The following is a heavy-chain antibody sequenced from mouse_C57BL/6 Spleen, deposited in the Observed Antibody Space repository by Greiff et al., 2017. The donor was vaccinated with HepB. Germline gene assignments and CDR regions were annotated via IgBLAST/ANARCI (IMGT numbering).Heavy chain of an antibody. CDR3: ARSSYDGYFFAY. CDR2: IDPSDSYT. CDR1: GYTFTSYW. V-gene: IGHV1-69*01. J-gene: IGHJ3*01. Sequence: VQLQQSGAELVMPGASVKLSCKASGYTFTSYWMHWVKQRPGQGLEWIGEIDPSDSYTNYNQKFKGKSTLTVDKSSSTAYMQLSSLTSEDSAVYYCARSSYDGYFFAYWVQGTLVTVSA. D-gene: IGHD2-3*01.